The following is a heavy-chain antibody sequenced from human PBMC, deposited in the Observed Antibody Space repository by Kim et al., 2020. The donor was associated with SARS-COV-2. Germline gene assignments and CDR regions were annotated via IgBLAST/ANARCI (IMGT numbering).Heavy chain of an antibody. V-gene: IGHV4-39*01. CDR2: IYYSGST. J-gene: IGHJ4*02. Sequence: SETLSLTCTVSGGSISSSSYYWGWIRQPPGKGLEWIGSIYYSGSTYYNPSLKSRVTISVDTSKNQFSLKLSSVTAADTAVYYCARQGGRYDFWSGYPLDYWGQGTLVTVSS. D-gene: IGHD3-3*01. CDR1: GGSISSSSYY. CDR3: ARQGGRYDFWSGYPLDY.